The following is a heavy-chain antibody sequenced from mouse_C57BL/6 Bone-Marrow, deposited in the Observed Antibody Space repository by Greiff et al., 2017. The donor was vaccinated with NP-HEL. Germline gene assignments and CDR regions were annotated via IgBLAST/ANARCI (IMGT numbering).Heavy chain of an antibody. J-gene: IGHJ2*01. Sequence: QVQLQQSGPELVKPGASVKLSCKASGYTFTSYDINWVKQRPGQGLEWIGWIYPRDGSTKYNEKFKGKANLTVDKSSSTAYMELNRLTSEDSTVYFCARWSDRDVYYFDYWGQGTTLTVSS. CDR1: GYTFTSYD. V-gene: IGHV1-85*01. CDR3: ARWSDRDVYYFDY. D-gene: IGHD3-2*01. CDR2: IYPRDGST.